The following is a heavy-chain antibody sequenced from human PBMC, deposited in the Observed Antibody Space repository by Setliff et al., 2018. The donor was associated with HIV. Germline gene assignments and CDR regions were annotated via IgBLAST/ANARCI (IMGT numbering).Heavy chain of an antibody. D-gene: IGHD3-10*01. CDR1: GGSFRGYY. J-gene: IGHJ6*03. V-gene: IGHV4-34*01. CDR3: ARGPRYGSGNYYYYYYYMDV. Sequence: LSLTCAVYGGSFRGYYWFWIRQPPGKGLEWIGEINHSGSTNYNPSLKSRVTISVDTSKNQFSLKLSSVTAADTAVYYCARGPRYGSGNYYYYYYYMDVWGKGTTVTVSS. CDR2: INHSGST.